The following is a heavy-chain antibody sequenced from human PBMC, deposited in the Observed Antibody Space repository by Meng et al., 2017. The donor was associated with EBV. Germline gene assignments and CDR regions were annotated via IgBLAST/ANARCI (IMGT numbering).Heavy chain of an antibody. D-gene: IGHD6-13*01. CDR1: GYPFTGYY. V-gene: IGHV1-2*06. J-gene: IGHJ5*02. CDR3: AKGADLAAAGTFWFDP. CDR2: INPNSGGT. Sequence: VQLVQAGEEVKEPGPSVKVSCKASGYPFTGYYMHWVRQAPGQGLEWMGRINPNSGGTNYAQKFQGRVTMTRDTSISTAYMELSRLRSDDTAVYYCAKGADLAAAGTFWFDPWGQGTLVTVSS.